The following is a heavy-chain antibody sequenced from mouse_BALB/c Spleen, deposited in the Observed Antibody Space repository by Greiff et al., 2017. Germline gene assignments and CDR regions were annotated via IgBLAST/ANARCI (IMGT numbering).Heavy chain of an antibody. CDR2: INSNGGST. CDR1: GFTFSSYG. CDR3: ARLRLRAMDY. Sequence: VQLKESGGGLVQPGGSLKLSCAASGFTFSSYGMSWVRQTPDKRLELVATINSNGGSTYYPDSVKGRFTISRDNAKNTLYLQMSSLKSEDTAMYYCARLRLRAMDYWGQGTSVTVSS. D-gene: IGHD1-2*01. V-gene: IGHV5-6-3*01. J-gene: IGHJ4*01.